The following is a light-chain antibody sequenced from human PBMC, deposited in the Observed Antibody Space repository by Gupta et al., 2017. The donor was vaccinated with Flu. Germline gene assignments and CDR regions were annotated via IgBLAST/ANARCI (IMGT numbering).Light chain of an antibody. CDR1: QSISTL. V-gene: IGKV1-5*03. CDR2: EAS. Sequence: SPSTLSASVGDRTTITCRASQSISTLLAWFQQKPGRAPKLLIYEASRLENGVPSRCSGSGSGTEFTLTSSRLQPDDFAIYYCQQDRSYWTFGQGTKVEIK. J-gene: IGKJ1*01. CDR3: QQDRSYWT.